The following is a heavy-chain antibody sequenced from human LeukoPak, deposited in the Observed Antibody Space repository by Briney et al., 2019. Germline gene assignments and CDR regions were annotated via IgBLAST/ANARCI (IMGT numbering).Heavy chain of an antibody. CDR2: INPNSGGT. Sequence: GASVKVSCKASGYTFTGYYMHWVLQAPGQGLEWMGRINPNSGGTNYARKFQGRVTMTRDTSISTAYMELSRLRSDDTAVYYCARDYDFWSANNWFDPWGQGTLVTVSS. J-gene: IGHJ5*02. CDR3: ARDYDFWSANNWFDP. CDR1: GYTFTGYY. D-gene: IGHD3-3*01. V-gene: IGHV1-2*06.